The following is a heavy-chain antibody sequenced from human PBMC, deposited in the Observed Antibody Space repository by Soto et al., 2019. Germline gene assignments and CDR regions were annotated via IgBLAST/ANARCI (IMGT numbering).Heavy chain of an antibody. J-gene: IGHJ4*02. D-gene: IGHD5-12*01. CDR2: ISAYNGNT. CDR3: VRDSPIGSTFSGYDVIDY. CDR1: GYKFTSYG. V-gene: IGHV1-18*01. Sequence: ASVKVSCKASGYKFTSYGISWVRQAPGQGLEWMGWISAYNGNTNYAQKLQGRVTMTTDTSTSTAYMELNSLRSEDTAVYYCVRDSPIGSTFSGYDVIDYWGQGSLVIVSS.